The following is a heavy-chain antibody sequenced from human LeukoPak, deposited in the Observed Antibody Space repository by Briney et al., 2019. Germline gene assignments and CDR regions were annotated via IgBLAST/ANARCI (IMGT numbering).Heavy chain of an antibody. CDR2: ISSSSSYI. J-gene: IGHJ3*02. CDR1: GFTFSSYS. Sequence: GGSLRLSCAASGFTFSSYSMNWVRQAPGEGLEWVSSISSSSSYIYYADSVKGRFTVSRDNAKNSLYLQMNSLRAEDTAVYYCARAASSRAFDIWGQGTMVTVSS. CDR3: ARAASSRAFDI. V-gene: IGHV3-21*01. D-gene: IGHD6-6*01.